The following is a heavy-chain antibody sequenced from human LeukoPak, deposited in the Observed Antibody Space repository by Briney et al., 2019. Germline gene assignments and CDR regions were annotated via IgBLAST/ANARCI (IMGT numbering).Heavy chain of an antibody. CDR2: INHSGST. D-gene: IGHD5-24*01. CDR1: GGSFSGYY. CDR3: ARGGERRFFDY. J-gene: IGHJ4*02. V-gene: IGHV4-34*01. Sequence: SETLSLTCAVYGGSFSGYYWNWIRQPPGKGLEWIGEINHSGSTNYNPSLKSRVTISVDTSKNQFSLKLSSVTAADTAVYYCARGGERRFFDYWGQGTLVTVSS.